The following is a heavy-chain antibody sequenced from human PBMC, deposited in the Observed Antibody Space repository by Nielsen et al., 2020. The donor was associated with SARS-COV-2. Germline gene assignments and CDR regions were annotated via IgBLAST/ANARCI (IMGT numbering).Heavy chain of an antibody. Sequence: WIRQPPGKGLEWIGHMYSSGSTYYNPSLKSRVTISVDTSKNQFSLKLSSVTAADMAVYYCASNPYYYDSSGHLPHLVNFDPWGQGTLVTVSS. CDR3: ASNPYYYDSSGHLPHLVNFDP. J-gene: IGHJ5*02. CDR2: MYSSGST. V-gene: IGHV4-39*01. D-gene: IGHD3-22*01.